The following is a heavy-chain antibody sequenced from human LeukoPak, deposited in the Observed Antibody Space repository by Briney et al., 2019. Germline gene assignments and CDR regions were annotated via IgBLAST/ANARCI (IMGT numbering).Heavy chain of an antibody. V-gene: IGHV4-39*01. J-gene: IGHJ3*02. D-gene: IGHD3-3*01. Sequence: PSETLSLTCTVSGGSISSSSYYWGWIRQPPGKGLEWIGSIYYSGSTYYNPSLKSRVTISVDTSKNQFSLKLSSVTAADTAVYYRARHPGDFWSGYHTDAFDIWGQGTMVTVSS. CDR2: IYYSGST. CDR1: GGSISSSSYY. CDR3: ARHPGDFWSGYHTDAFDI.